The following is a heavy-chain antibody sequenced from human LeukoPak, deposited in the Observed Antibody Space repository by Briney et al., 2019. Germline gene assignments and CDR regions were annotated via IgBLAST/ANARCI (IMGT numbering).Heavy chain of an antibody. J-gene: IGHJ3*02. D-gene: IGHD2-2*01. V-gene: IGHV1-69*05. Sequence: SVTVSCKASGGTFSSYAISWVRQAPGQGLEWMGGIIPIFGTANYAQKFQGRVTITTDESTSTAYMELSSLRSEDTAVYYCARDGRCSSTSCTFAAFDIWGQGTMVTVSS. CDR2: IIPIFGTA. CDR3: ARDGRCSSTSCTFAAFDI. CDR1: GGTFSSYA.